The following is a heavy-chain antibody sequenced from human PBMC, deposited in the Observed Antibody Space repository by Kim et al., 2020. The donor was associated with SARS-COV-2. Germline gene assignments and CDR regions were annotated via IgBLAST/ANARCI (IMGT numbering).Heavy chain of an antibody. CDR2: INHSGST. CDR1: GGSFSGYY. J-gene: IGHJ5*02. D-gene: IGHD5-18*01. Sequence: SETLSLTCAVYGGSFSGYYWSWIRQPPGKGLEWIGEINHSGSTNYNPSLKSRVTISVDTSKNQFSLKLSSVTAADTAVYYCERGMDTAMVRNWFDPWGQGTLVTVSS. V-gene: IGHV4-34*01. CDR3: ERGMDTAMVRNWFDP.